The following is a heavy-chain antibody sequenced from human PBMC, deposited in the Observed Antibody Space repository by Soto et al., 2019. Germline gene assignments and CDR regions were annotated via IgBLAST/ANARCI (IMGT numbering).Heavy chain of an antibody. D-gene: IGHD1-1*01. V-gene: IGHV1-46*01. CDR3: AKDRPANWNLQSPGDNWFDS. CDR2: INPSGGST. CDR1: GYTFTSYY. J-gene: IGHJ5*01. Sequence: ASVKVSCKASGYTFTSYYIHWVRQAPGQGLEWMGIINPSGGSTSYAQKFQGRVTMTRDNSQNTVHLQMNSLRAEDTAVYYCAKDRPANWNLQSPGDNWFDSWGQGTLVTVSS.